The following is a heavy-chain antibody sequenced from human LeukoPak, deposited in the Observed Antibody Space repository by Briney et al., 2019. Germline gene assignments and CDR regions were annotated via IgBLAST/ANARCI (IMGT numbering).Heavy chain of an antibody. CDR1: GGSISGNY. Sequence: PSETLSLTCTVSGGSISGNYWSWIRQPPGQGLEWIAYIHSSGYTNYNPSLKRRVTISVDTSNNKFSLKVSSVTAADTAMYYCTKRQGPTSGSYDYFDPWGQGALVTVSS. D-gene: IGHD1-26*01. CDR2: IHSSGYT. V-gene: IGHV4-4*09. CDR3: TKRQGPTSGSYDYFDP. J-gene: IGHJ5*02.